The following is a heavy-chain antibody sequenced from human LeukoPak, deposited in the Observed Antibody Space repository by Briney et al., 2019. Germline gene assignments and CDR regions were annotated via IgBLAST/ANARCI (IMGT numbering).Heavy chain of an antibody. V-gene: IGHV3-48*01. CDR2: ISGSSTTI. CDR1: GFTFSTYA. Sequence: GGSLRLSCAASGFTFSTYAMNWVRQAPGKGLEWLSYISGSSTTIYYADSVKGRFTISRDNAKNSLYLQMNSLRVEDTAVYYCARGLWGTSDYWGQGTLVTVSS. CDR3: ARGLWGTSDY. J-gene: IGHJ4*02. D-gene: IGHD2-8*01.